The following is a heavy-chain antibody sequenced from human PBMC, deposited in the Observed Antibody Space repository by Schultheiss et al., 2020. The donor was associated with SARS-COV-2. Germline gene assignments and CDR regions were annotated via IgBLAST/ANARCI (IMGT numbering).Heavy chain of an antibody. CDR1: GGSISSYY. CDR3: ARMRRGYFDY. CDR2: IYYSGST. V-gene: IGHV4-59*08. Sequence: SETLSLTCTVSGGSISSYYWSWIRQPPGKGLEWIGYIYYSGSTNYNPSLKSRVTISVDTSKNQFSLKLSSVTAADTAVYYCARMRRGYFDYWGQGTLVTVSS. J-gene: IGHJ4*02.